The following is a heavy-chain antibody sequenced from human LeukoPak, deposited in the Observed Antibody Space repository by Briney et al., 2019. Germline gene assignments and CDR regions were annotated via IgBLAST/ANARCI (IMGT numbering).Heavy chain of an antibody. CDR1: GGSFSGYY. D-gene: IGHD6-13*01. CDR3: ARGRSSSWYYYYYYYGMDV. Sequence: SETLSLTCAVYGGSFSGYYWSWIRQPPGKGLEWIGEINHSGGTNYNPSLKSRVTISVDTSKNQFSLKLSSVTAADTAVYYCARGRSSSWYYYYYYYGMDVWGQGTTVTVSS. CDR2: INHSGGT. J-gene: IGHJ6*02. V-gene: IGHV4-34*01.